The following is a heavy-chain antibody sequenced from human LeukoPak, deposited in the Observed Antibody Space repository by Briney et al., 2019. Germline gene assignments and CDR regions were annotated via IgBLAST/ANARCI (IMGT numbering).Heavy chain of an antibody. CDR3: ATAGTPGY. CDR1: VYTLTELS. Sequence: ASVKVSCKGSVYTLTELSMHWVRQAPGKGLEWMGGFDLEDGETIYAKKFQGRVTMTENTSTDTDYMELSSLRSEDTAVYYCATAGTPGYWGQGTLVTVSS. D-gene: IGHD6-13*01. CDR2: FDLEDGET. J-gene: IGHJ4*02. V-gene: IGHV1-24*01.